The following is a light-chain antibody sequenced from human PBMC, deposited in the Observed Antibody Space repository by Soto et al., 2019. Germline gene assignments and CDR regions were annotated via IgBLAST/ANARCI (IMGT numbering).Light chain of an antibody. Sequence: DIQMTQSPSSLSASVGDRVTITCRASQSISSYLNWYQQKPGKAPKLLIYAASSLQSGVPSRFSGSGSGTDFTLTISSLQPEDFATYYSQQSYSTPRAFTFGGGTKVEIK. CDR1: QSISSY. J-gene: IGKJ4*01. V-gene: IGKV1-39*01. CDR3: QQSYSTPRAFT. CDR2: AAS.